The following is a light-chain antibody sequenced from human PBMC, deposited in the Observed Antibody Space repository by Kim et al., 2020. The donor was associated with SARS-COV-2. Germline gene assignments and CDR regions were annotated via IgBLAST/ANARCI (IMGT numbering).Light chain of an antibody. J-gene: IGLJ3*02. CDR3: CSYAGSTTWV. Sequence: GESVNISCMRTSRDVVAYKFVTWYQQYPGKAPRLIIYDGSKGPSGVPGRFSGSKSGNTASLTISGLQAEDEADYYCCSYAGSTTWVFGGGTQLTVL. CDR1: SRDVVAYKF. CDR2: DGS. V-gene: IGLV2-11*01.